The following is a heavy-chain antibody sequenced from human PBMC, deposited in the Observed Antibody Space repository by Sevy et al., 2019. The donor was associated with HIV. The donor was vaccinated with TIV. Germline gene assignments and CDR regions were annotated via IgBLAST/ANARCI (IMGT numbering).Heavy chain of an antibody. CDR3: ARLTSSGWDKDNWFDP. J-gene: IGHJ5*02. Sequence: SETLSLTCTVSGGSISSGGYYWSWIRQHPGQGLEWIGYIYYSGSTYYNPSLKSRVTISVDTSKNQFSLKLSSVTAADTAVYYCARLTSSGWDKDNWFDPWGQGTLVTVSS. CDR1: GGSISSGGYY. V-gene: IGHV4-31*03. D-gene: IGHD6-19*01. CDR2: IYYSGST.